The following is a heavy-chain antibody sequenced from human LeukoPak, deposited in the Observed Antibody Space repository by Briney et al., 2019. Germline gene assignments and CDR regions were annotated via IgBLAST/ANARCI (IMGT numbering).Heavy chain of an antibody. Sequence: SETLSLTCSVSGGSISGSSYYWGWIRQPPGKGLNWLGNIYYRGSTYYNPSLKSRVIMSIDTSKNQFSLKVNSVTATDTAVYYCAKTVWSRLAAGLDSWGQGTLVTVSS. D-gene: IGHD2-21*02. CDR2: IYYRGST. V-gene: IGHV4-39*01. CDR1: GGSISGSSYY. CDR3: AKTVWSRLAAGLDS. J-gene: IGHJ4*02.